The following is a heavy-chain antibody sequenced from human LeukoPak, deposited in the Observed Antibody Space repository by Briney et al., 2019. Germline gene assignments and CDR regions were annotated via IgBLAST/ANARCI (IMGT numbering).Heavy chain of an antibody. V-gene: IGHV4-39*07. CDR2: IYYSGST. D-gene: IGHD5-18*01. J-gene: IGHJ4*02. CDR1: GGSISSSSYY. CDR3: AREPDTAMARHFDY. Sequence: SETLSLTCTVSGGSISSSSYYWGWIRQPPGKGLEWIGSIYYSGSTYYNPSLKSRVTISVDTSKNQFSLKLSSVTAADTAVYYCAREPDTAMARHFDYWGQGTLVTVSS.